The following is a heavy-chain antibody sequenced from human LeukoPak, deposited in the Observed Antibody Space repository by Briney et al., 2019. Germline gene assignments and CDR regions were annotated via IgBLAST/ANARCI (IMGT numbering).Heavy chain of an antibody. CDR3: ARERSSWYYFDH. D-gene: IGHD6-13*01. CDR2: ISYDGNTI. J-gene: IGHJ4*02. CDR1: GFTFSSYA. V-gene: IGHV3-30*01. Sequence: GGSLRLSCAASGFTFSSYAMHWVRQAPGKGLEWVAVISYDGNTIYDADSVKGRFTISRDNSKNTLYLQVNSLRAEDTAVYYCARERSSWYYFDHWGQGTLVTVSS.